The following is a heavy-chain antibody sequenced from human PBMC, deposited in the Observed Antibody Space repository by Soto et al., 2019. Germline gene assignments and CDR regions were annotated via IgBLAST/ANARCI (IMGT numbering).Heavy chain of an antibody. CDR3: GRGAGNYYVPKVYYYGMDV. CDR2: IWSDGSNK. D-gene: IGHD3-22*01. Sequence: QVQLVESGGGVVQPGRSLRLSCAASGFTFSTYGMHWVRQAPGKGLEWVSVIWSDGSNKDYADSVKGRFTISRDNSKNTLYLQMNSLRAEDTAVYYCGRGAGNYYVPKVYYYGMDVWAEGPRSPSP. J-gene: IGHJ6*02. V-gene: IGHV3-33*01. CDR1: GFTFSTYG.